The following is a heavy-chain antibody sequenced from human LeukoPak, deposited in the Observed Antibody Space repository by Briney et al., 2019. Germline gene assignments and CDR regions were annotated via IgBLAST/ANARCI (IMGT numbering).Heavy chain of an antibody. Sequence: ASVKVSCKASGYTFTSYGISWVRQAPGQGLEWLGWMSPYNGNTNYAQKLQGRVTMTADTSTSTAYMDLRSLSSDDAAVYYCARDGSSSWYAYWGQGTLVTVSS. J-gene: IGHJ4*02. CDR1: GYTFTSYG. V-gene: IGHV1-18*01. CDR2: MSPYNGNT. CDR3: ARDGSSSWYAY. D-gene: IGHD6-13*01.